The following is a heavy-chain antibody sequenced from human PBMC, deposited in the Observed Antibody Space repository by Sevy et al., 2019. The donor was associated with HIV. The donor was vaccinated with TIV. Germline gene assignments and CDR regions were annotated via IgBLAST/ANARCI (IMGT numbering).Heavy chain of an antibody. Sequence: GGSLRLSCAASGFTFSGSAMHWVRQASGKGLEWVGRIRSKANSYATAYAASVKGRFTICRDDSKNTAYLQMNSLKTEDTAVYYCTRGGKGYCSGGSCYSTTNDYWGQGTLVTVSS. D-gene: IGHD2-15*01. J-gene: IGHJ4*02. CDR3: TRGGKGYCSGGSCYSTTNDY. CDR1: GFTFSGSA. CDR2: IRSKANSYAT. V-gene: IGHV3-73*01.